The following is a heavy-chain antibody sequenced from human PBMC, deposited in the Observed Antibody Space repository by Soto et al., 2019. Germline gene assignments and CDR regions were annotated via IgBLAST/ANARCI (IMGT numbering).Heavy chain of an antibody. J-gene: IGHJ6*03. Sequence: SETLSLTCAVYGGSFSGYYWSWIRQPPGKGLEWIGEINHSGSTNYNPSLKSRVTISVDTSKNQFSLKLSSVTAADTAVYYCARGGVVTQNSVYYMDVWGKGTTVTVSS. CDR2: INHSGST. V-gene: IGHV4-34*01. D-gene: IGHD3-3*01. CDR3: ARGGVVTQNSVYYMDV. CDR1: GGSFSGYY.